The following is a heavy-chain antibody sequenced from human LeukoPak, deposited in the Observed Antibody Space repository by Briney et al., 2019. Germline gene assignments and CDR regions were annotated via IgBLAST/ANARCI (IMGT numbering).Heavy chain of an antibody. CDR3: ARESHNLDDAFDI. CDR1: GYTFTGYY. D-gene: IGHD5-24*01. J-gene: IGHJ3*02. Sequence: ASVKVSCKASGYTFTGYYMHWVRQAPGQGLEWMGWINPNSGGTNYAQKFQGRVTMTRDTSISTAYMELSRLRSDDTAVYYCARESHNLDDAFDIWGEGTMVTVSS. V-gene: IGHV1-2*02. CDR2: INPNSGGT.